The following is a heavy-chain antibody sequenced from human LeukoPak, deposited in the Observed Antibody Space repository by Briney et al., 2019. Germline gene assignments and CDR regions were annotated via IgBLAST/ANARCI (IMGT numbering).Heavy chain of an antibody. V-gene: IGHV3-73*01. Sequence: GSLRLSCAASGFTFSDSAMHWVRQASGKGLEWVGRIRSKANNYATEYPASVKGRFSISRDDSKNTAYLEMNSLKTEDTAVYYCTRRLQDCWGQGTLVTVSS. CDR3: TRRLQDC. CDR2: IRSKANNYAT. J-gene: IGHJ4*02. CDR1: GFTFSDSA.